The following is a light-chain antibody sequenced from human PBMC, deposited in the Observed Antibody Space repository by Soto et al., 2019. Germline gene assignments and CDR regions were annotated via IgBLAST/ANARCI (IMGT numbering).Light chain of an antibody. V-gene: IGKV1-17*01. CDR2: AAS. J-gene: IGKJ2*01. Sequence: DIQMTQSPSSLSASVGDRVTLTCRASQVIANNLGWYQQKPGKAPKRLIFAASALEGWVPSRFSGSGSATEFTLTISSLQPEDFATYYCLQHHSYPFTFGQGTKVDI. CDR3: LQHHSYPFT. CDR1: QVIANN.